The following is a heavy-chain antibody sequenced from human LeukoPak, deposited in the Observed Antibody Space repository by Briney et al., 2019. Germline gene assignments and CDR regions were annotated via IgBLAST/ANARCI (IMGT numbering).Heavy chain of an antibody. CDR3: ASTDTNGGAFDI. J-gene: IGHJ3*02. CDR1: GGSISSGSYY. V-gene: IGHV4-61*02. D-gene: IGHD2-8*01. Sequence: ASQTLSLTCTVSGGSISSGSYYWSWIRQPAGKGLQWIGRIYTSGSTNYNPSLTSRVTISVDTSKIQFSLKLSSVTAADTAVYYCASTDTNGGAFDIWGQGTMVTVSS. CDR2: IYTSGST.